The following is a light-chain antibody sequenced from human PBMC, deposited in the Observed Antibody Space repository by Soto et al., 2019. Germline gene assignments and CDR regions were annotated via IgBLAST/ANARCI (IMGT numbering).Light chain of an antibody. CDR3: QQANSFPPA. CDR2: DAS. Sequence: QMTQSPSTLSASVGDRVTITCRASQIISSWLAWYQQKPGKAPKLLIYDASSLESGVPSRFSGSGSGTDFTLTITNLQPEDFATYYCQQANSFPPAFGGGTRLEIK. V-gene: IGKV1-12*01. CDR1: QIISSW. J-gene: IGKJ5*01.